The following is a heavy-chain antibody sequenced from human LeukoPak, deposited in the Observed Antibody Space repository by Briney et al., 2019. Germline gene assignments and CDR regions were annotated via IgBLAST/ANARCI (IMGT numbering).Heavy chain of an antibody. J-gene: IGHJ4*02. CDR1: GFTFSNYS. D-gene: IGHD5-12*01. CDR3: ARAYSGYDPYFDY. V-gene: IGHV3-53*01. Sequence: GGSLRLSCAASGFTFSNYSMNWVRQAPGKGLEWVSVIYSGGSTYYADSVKGRFTISRDNSKNTLYLQMNSLRAEDTAVYYCARAYSGYDPYFDYWGQGTLVTVSS. CDR2: IYSGGST.